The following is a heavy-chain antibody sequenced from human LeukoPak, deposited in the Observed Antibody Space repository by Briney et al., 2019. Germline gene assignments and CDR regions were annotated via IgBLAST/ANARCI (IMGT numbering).Heavy chain of an antibody. J-gene: IGHJ6*03. Sequence: GGSLRLSCAASGFTVSNNYMSWVRQAPGKGLEWVSVIYGGGSTSYADSVKGRFTISRDNSKNTLFLQMNSLRVDDTGVYYCARDRSDGNYYMVVWGKGTTVIVSS. CDR2: IYGGGST. V-gene: IGHV3-53*01. D-gene: IGHD5-24*01. CDR3: ARDRSDGNYYMVV. CDR1: GFTVSNNY.